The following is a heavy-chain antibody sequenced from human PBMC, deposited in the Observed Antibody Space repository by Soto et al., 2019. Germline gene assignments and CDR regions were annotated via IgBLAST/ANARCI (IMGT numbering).Heavy chain of an antibody. D-gene: IGHD3-10*01. V-gene: IGHV3-49*04. J-gene: IGHJ6*02. CDR1: GFTFGDYA. CDR2: IRSKAYGGTT. CDR3: TRHWGGYYYGMDV. Sequence: LRLSCTASGFTFGDYAMSWVHQAPGKGLEWVSFIRSKAYGGTTENAASVKGRFTISRDDSKSIAYLQMNSLKTEDTAVYYCTRHWGGYYYGMDVWGQGTTVTVSS.